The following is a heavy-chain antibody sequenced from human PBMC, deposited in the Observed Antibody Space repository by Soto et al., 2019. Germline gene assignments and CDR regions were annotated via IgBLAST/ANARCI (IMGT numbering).Heavy chain of an antibody. J-gene: IGHJ6*03. Sequence: QVQLQESGPGLVRPSQTLSLTCAVSGGSLSSGNFYWNWIRQHPGKGLEWIGYIYYSGSTYYNPSLNSRVPISVHTSNNQFSLKLGSVTAADTAVYDCAREVPAAMGGVPYYYVAVWGKGTTVTVSS. D-gene: IGHD2-2*01. CDR1: GGSLSSGNFY. V-gene: IGHV4-31*11. CDR2: IYYSGST. CDR3: AREVPAAMGGVPYYYVAV.